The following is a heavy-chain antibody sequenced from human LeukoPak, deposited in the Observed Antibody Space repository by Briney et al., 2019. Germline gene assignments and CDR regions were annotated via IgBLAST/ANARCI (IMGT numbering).Heavy chain of an antibody. CDR1: GFTFDDYA. CDR3: APSLRGYSGYAYVPFDY. V-gene: IGHV3-23*01. J-gene: IGHJ4*02. D-gene: IGHD5-12*01. Sequence: GGSLRLSCAASGFTFDDYAMSWVRQAPGKGLEWVSAIGGSGGSTYYADSVKGRFTISRDNSKNTLYLQMNSLRAEDTAVYYCAPSLRGYSGYAYVPFDYWGQGTLVTVSS. CDR2: IGGSGGST.